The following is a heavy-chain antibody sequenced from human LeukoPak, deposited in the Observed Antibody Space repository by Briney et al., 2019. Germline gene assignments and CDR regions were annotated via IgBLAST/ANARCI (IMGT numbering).Heavy chain of an antibody. CDR2: ISSSGSTI. CDR3: ARRLSGMDV. J-gene: IGHJ6*02. CDR1: GFTFSSYD. D-gene: IGHD5-12*01. V-gene: IGHV3-48*03. Sequence: AGGSLRLSCAASGFTFSSYDMNWVRQAPGKGLEWVSYISSSGSTIYYADSVKGRFTISRDNAKNSLYLQMNSLRAEDTAVYYCARRLSGMDVWGQGTTVYVSS.